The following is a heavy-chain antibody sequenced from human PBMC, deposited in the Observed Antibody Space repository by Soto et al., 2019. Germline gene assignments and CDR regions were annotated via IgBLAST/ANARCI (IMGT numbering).Heavy chain of an antibody. Sequence: SETLSLTCTVSGGSISSYYWSWIRQPPGKGLEWIGYIYYSGSTNYNPSLKSRVTISVDTSKNQFSLKLSSVTAADTAVYYCARLRNYEPYFDYWGQGTLVTVSS. CDR1: GGSISSYY. CDR2: IYYSGST. CDR3: ARLRNYEPYFDY. D-gene: IGHD1-7*01. V-gene: IGHV4-59*08. J-gene: IGHJ4*02.